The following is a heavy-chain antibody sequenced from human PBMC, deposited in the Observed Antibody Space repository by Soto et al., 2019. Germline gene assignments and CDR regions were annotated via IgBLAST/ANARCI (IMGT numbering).Heavy chain of an antibody. CDR3: ARGRVAVAGPFFDY. D-gene: IGHD6-19*01. J-gene: IGHJ4*02. CDR2: INHSGST. Sequence: SETLSLTCAVYGGSFSGYYWSWSRQPPGKGLEWIGEINHSGSTNYNPSLKSRVTISVDTSKNQFSLKLSSVTAADTAVYYCARGRVAVAGPFFDYWGQGTLVTVSS. CDR1: GGSFSGYY. V-gene: IGHV4-34*01.